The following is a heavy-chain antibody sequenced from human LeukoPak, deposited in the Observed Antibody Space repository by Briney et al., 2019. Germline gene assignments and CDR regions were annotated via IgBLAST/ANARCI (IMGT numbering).Heavy chain of an antibody. V-gene: IGHV4-39*07. Sequence: PSETLSLTCTVSGVSISSSSYYWGWIRQPPGKGLEWIGKINHSGSTNYNPSLNSRVTISVDTSKNQFSLKLSSVTAADTAVYYCARGVKIFGVVIHKGNWFDPWGQGTLVTVSS. D-gene: IGHD3-3*01. CDR3: ARGVKIFGVVIHKGNWFDP. CDR1: GVSISSSSYY. CDR2: INHSGST. J-gene: IGHJ5*02.